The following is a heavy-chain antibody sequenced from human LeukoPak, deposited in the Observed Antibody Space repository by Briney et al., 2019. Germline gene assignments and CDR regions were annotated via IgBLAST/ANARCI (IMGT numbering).Heavy chain of an antibody. CDR2: IYHSGST. V-gene: IGHV4-38-2*01. CDR1: GYSISSGYY. D-gene: IGHD1-26*01. CDR3: AHDSGSYFDAFDI. J-gene: IGHJ3*02. Sequence: KPSETLSLTCAVSGYSISSGYYWGWIRQPPGKGLEWIGSIYHSGSTYYNPSLKSRVTISVDTSKNQFSLELSSVTAADTAVYYCAHDSGSYFDAFDIWGQGTMVTVSS.